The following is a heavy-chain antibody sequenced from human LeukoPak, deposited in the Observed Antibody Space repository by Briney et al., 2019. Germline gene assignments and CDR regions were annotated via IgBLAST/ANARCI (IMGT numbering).Heavy chain of an antibody. CDR1: GFTFSNYD. D-gene: IGHD1-26*01. J-gene: IGHJ4*02. V-gene: IGHV3-23*01. CDR2: LTSDGAST. CDR3: AKSLVRWAFDY. Sequence: PGGSLRLSCAASGFTFSNYDMSWVRLAPGKGLEWVSSLTSDGASTRYADSVKGRFTISRDNSKNTLYLHINYLRAEDTALYFCAKSLVRWAFDYWGQGSLVAVSS.